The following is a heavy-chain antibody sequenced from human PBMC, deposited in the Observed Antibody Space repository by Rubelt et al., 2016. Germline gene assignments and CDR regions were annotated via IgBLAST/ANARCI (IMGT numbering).Heavy chain of an antibody. J-gene: IGHJ4*02. CDR1: GGSISSSNW. CDR2: IYHTGST. V-gene: IGHV4-4*02. D-gene: IGHD3-16*02. Sequence: QVQLQESGPGLVKPSGTLSLTCAVSGGSISSSNWWSWVRQPPGKGLEWIGEIYHTGSTNYNPSLKSRVTISIDRSRNQFSRNLTAVTATDTAMYYCASALSGYRYYFDFWGQGTLVTVSS. CDR3: ASALSGYRYYFDF.